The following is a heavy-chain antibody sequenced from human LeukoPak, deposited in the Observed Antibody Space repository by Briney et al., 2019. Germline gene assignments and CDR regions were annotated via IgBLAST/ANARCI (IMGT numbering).Heavy chain of an antibody. D-gene: IGHD6-13*01. V-gene: IGHV3-30*18. J-gene: IGHJ4*02. CDR1: GFTFSSYG. CDR3: AKDLSIAAAHSPY. CDR2: ISYDGSNK. Sequence: GGSLRLSCAASGFTFSSYGMHWVRQAPGKGLEWVAVISYDGSNKYYADSVKGRFTISRDNSKNTLYLQMNSLRAEDTAVYYCAKDLSIAAAHSPYWGQGTLVTVSS.